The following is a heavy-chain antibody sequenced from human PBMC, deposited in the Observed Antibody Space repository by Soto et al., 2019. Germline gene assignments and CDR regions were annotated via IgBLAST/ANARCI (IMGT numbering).Heavy chain of an antibody. V-gene: IGHV1-69*13. Sequence: SVKVSCKASGGAFSSYAISWVRQAPGQGLEWMGGIIPISGTANYAQKFQGRVTITADESTSTAYMELSSLRSEDTAVYYCARSQGSSTSLEIYYYYYYGMDVWGQGTTVTVSS. CDR3: ARSQGSSTSLEIYYYYYYGMDV. J-gene: IGHJ6*02. CDR2: IIPISGTA. D-gene: IGHD2-2*01. CDR1: GGAFSSYA.